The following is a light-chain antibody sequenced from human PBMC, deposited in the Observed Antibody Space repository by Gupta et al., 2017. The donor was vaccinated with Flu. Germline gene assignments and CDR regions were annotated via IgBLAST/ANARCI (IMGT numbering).Light chain of an antibody. J-gene: IGLJ1*01. Sequence: SSDVGGYNNVSWYQQHPGKAPKLMIYEGNNRPSGVSNRFSGSKSDNTASLTIAGLQAEDEADYYCSSYTSSNTLYVFGTGTKVTVL. CDR3: SSYTSSNTLYV. CDR1: SSDVGGYNN. V-gene: IGLV2-14*01. CDR2: EGN.